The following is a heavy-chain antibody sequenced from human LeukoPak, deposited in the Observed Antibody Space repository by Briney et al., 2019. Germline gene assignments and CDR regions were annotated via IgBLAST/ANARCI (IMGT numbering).Heavy chain of an antibody. J-gene: IGHJ6*02. D-gene: IGHD3-16*01. Sequence: GESLKISCKGSGYSFTSYWIGWVRPMPGKGLEWMGIIYPGDSDTRYSPSFQGQVTISADKSISTAYLQWSSLKASDTAMYYCATSALDYEYYYYYGVDVWGQGTTVTVSS. CDR1: GYSFTSYW. V-gene: IGHV5-51*01. CDR3: ATSALDYEYYYYYGVDV. CDR2: IYPGDSDT.